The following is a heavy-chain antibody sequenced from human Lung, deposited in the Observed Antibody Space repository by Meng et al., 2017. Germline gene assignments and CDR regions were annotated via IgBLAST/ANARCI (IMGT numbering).Heavy chain of an antibody. Sequence: QVQLHQWGAGVFKASETLSLTCVVSGGSFSDYYWSWIRQPPGKGLEWIGEINHSGSTNYNPSLESRATISVDTSQNNLSLKLSSVTAADSAVYYCARGPTTMAHDFDYWGQGTLVTVSS. J-gene: IGHJ4*02. CDR1: GGSFSDYY. CDR2: INHSGST. V-gene: IGHV4-34*01. D-gene: IGHD4-11*01. CDR3: ARGPTTMAHDFDY.